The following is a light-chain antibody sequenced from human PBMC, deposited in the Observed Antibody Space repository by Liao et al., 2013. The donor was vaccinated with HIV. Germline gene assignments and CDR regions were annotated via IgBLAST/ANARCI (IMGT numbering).Light chain of an antibody. CDR2: YDS. Sequence: SYELTQPPSVSVAPGKTARITCGGNNIGIKSVHWYQQKPGQAPVLVIYYDSDRPSGIPERFSGSNSGNTATLTISRVEAGDEADYYCQAWDRSATGVFGAGTKVTVL. CDR1: NIGIKS. J-gene: IGLJ1*01. V-gene: IGLV3-21*01. CDR3: QAWDRSATGV.